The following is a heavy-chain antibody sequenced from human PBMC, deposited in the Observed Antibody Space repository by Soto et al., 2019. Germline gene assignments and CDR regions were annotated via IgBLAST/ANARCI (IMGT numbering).Heavy chain of an antibody. CDR2: INAGNGNT. J-gene: IGHJ5*02. CDR3: ARGRNSLAYSSGSENNWFDP. CDR1: GYTFTSYA. Sequence: EASVKVSCKASGYTFTSYAMHWVRQAPGQRLEWMGWINAGNGNTKYSQKFQGRVTITRDTSASTAYMELSSLRSEDTAVYYCARGRNSLAYSSGSENNWFDPWGQGTLVTVSS. V-gene: IGHV1-3*01. D-gene: IGHD6-19*01.